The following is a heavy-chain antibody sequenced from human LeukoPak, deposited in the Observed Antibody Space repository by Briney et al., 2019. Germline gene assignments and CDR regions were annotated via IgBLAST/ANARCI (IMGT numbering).Heavy chain of an antibody. J-gene: IGHJ3*02. Sequence: GGSLRLSCAASGFSFRNYCMTWVRQAPGKGLEWVANINQDGRDKPYADSVKGRFTISRDNAKNTLYLQMSSLRAEDTALYYCVIDPKCGIDDLDIWGQGTMVTVSS. CDR1: GFSFRNYC. CDR3: VIDPKCGIDDLDI. CDR2: INQDGRDK. V-gene: IGHV3-7*01.